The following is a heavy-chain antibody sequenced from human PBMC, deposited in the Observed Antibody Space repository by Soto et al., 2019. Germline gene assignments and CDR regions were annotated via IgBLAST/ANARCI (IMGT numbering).Heavy chain of an antibody. CDR3: TTEVVVVITPFDY. CDR2: IKSKTDGGTT. Sequence: SLRLSCAASGFTFSNAWMSWVRQAPGKGLEWVGRIKSKTDGGTTDYAAPVKGRFTISRDDSKNTLYLQMNSLKTEDTAVYYCTTEVVVVITPFDYWGQGTLVTVSS. V-gene: IGHV3-15*01. CDR1: GFTFSNAW. D-gene: IGHD3-22*01. J-gene: IGHJ4*02.